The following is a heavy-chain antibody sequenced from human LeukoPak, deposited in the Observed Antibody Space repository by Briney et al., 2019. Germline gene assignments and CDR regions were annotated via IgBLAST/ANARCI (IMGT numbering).Heavy chain of an antibody. CDR2: IIPIFGTA. CDR1: GGTFSSYA. CDR3: ARESLPQYYFDY. J-gene: IGHJ4*02. V-gene: IGHV1-69*13. Sequence: GASVKVSCKASGGTFSSYAISWVRQAPGQGLEWMGGIIPIFGTANYAQKFQGRVTITADESTSTAYMELSSLRSEDTAVYYCARESLPQYYFDYWGQGTLVTVSS.